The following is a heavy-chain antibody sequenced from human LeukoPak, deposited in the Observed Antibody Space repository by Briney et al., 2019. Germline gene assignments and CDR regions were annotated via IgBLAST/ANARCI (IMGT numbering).Heavy chain of an antibody. V-gene: IGHV4-39*07. J-gene: IGHJ4*02. CDR3: ARDTAAAPGGLTRYYFDY. CDR2: IYHSGNT. CDR1: GGSISSSSYY. Sequence: SETLSLTCTVSGGSISSSSYYWGWIRQPPGKGLEWIGSIYHSGNTYYNPSLKSRVTMSVDTSKNQFSLKLSSVTAADTAVYYCARDTAAAPGGLTRYYFDYWGQGTLVTVSS. D-gene: IGHD6-13*01.